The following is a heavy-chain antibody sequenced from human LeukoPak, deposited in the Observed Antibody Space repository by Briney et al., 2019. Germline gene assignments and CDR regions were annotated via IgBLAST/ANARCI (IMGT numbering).Heavy chain of an antibody. CDR2: MFYSGSS. Sequence: PSETLSLTCTVSGGSISSYYWTWIRQPPGKGLEWIGYMFYSGSSNYNPSLRSRVTISVDTSKNQISLKLSSVTAADTAVYYCARFNRNSSGWIGYWGQGTLVTVSS. J-gene: IGHJ4*02. CDR1: GGSISSYY. CDR3: ARFNRNSSGWIGY. D-gene: IGHD6-19*01. V-gene: IGHV4-59*01.